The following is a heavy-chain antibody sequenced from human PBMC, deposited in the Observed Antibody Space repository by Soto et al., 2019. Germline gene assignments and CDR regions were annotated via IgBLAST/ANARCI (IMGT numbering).Heavy chain of an antibody. D-gene: IGHD1-26*01. J-gene: IGHJ3*01. Sequence: GASLRLSCAACGFTVSSNYMSWVRQAPGKGLEWVSVTYPGGTTYYADSVKGRFIISRDISKNTLDLQMNSLRAEDTAVYYCAKEFRTSGSRNAFDLWGQGTMVTVSS. CDR3: AKEFRTSGSRNAFDL. CDR1: GFTVSSNY. V-gene: IGHV3-66*01. CDR2: TYPGGTT.